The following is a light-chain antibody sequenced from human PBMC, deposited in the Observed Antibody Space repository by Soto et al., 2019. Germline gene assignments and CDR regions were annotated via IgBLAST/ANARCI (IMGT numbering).Light chain of an antibody. CDR1: QSVLFSSNNKNY. Sequence: DIVMTQSPDSLAVALGERATINCKSSQSVLFSSNNKNYLAWYQQKPAQPPKLLIYWASTRESGVPDRFSGSGPQTDFTLTISSLQAEDVAVYHCQQYYATPSPTFGGGTKVEIK. J-gene: IGKJ4*01. CDR2: WAS. V-gene: IGKV4-1*01. CDR3: QQYYATPSPT.